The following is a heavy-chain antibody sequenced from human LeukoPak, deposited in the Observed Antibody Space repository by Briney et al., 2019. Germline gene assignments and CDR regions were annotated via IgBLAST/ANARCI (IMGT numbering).Heavy chain of an antibody. J-gene: IGHJ5*02. Sequence: PGRSLRLSCAASGFTFSTYGMNWVRQAPGKGLEWVAIIWYDGSDKYYADSVKGRFTVSRDNAKNSLYLQMNSLRAEDTALYYCARDVWFDPWGQGTLVTVSS. CDR3: ARDVWFDP. V-gene: IGHV3-33*01. CDR2: IWYDGSDK. CDR1: GFTFSTYG.